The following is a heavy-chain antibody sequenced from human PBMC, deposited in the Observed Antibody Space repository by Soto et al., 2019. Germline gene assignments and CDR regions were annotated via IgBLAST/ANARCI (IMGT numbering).Heavy chain of an antibody. CDR3: ARAEGYYYDSSGYYP. D-gene: IGHD3-22*01. V-gene: IGHV3-7*03. CDR2: IKQDGSEK. Sequence: GGSLRLSCAASGFTFSSYWMSWVRQAPGKGLEWVANIKQDGSEKYYVDSVKGRFTISRDNAKNSLYLQMNSLRAEATAVYYCARAEGYYYDSSGYYPWGQGTLVTVSS. J-gene: IGHJ5*02. CDR1: GFTFSSYW.